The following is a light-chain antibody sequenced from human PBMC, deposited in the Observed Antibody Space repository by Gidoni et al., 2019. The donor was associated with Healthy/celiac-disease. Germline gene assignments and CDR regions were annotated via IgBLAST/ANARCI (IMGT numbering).Light chain of an antibody. CDR3: QQYNNWPYT. CDR1: QSVSSK. J-gene: IGKJ2*01. V-gene: IGKV3-15*01. CDR2: GAS. Sequence: EIVMTQSPATLSVSPGERATLSCRASQSVSSKVAWYQQKPGQAPRLLIYGASTRATGIPARFSGSVSGTEFTLTISSLQSEDFAVYYCQQYNNWPYTFGQGTKLEIK.